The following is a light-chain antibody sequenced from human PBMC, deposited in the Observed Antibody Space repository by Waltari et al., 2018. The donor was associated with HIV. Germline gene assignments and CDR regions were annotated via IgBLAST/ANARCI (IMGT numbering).Light chain of an antibody. J-gene: IGLJ2*01. CDR3: SSYAGSNNLV. V-gene: IGLV2-8*01. CDR1: SSAVGGYNY. CDR2: EVS. Sequence: QSALTPPPSASGSPGPSVTLSCTGTSSAVGGYNYVSWYRHYPGQAPKLRVYEVSKRPAGVPDRFSGSKSGNTASLTVSGLQAEDEADYYCSSYAGSNNLVFGGGTKLTVL.